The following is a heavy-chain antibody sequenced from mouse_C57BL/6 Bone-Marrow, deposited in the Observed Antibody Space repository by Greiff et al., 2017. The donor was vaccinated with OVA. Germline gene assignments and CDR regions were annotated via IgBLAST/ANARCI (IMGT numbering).Heavy chain of an antibody. CDR1: GYTFTSYG. CDR3: AREVYDGYYEYYFDY. D-gene: IGHD2-3*01. CDR2: IYPRSGNT. V-gene: IGHV1-81*01. J-gene: IGHJ2*01. Sequence: VQLQQSGAELARPGASVKLSCKASGYTFTSYGISWVKQRTGQGLEWIGEIYPRSGNTYYNEKFKGKATLTADKSSSTAYMELRSLTSEDSAVYFCAREVYDGYYEYYFDYWGQGTTLTVSS.